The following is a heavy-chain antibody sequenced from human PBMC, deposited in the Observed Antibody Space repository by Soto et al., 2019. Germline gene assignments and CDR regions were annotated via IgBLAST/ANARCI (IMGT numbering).Heavy chain of an antibody. Sequence: ASVNVSGKPSGYPFTRYYIHWVRDAPGHGLEWMGIINPSGDSTNYAQKFQGRVTMTRDTSTSTVYMELSSLRSEDTAVYYCAGIRVTATDYYYMDVWGKGITVTVSS. V-gene: IGHV1-46*01. CDR3: AGIRVTATDYYYMDV. D-gene: IGHD2-15*01. J-gene: IGHJ6*03. CDR2: INPSGDST. CDR1: GYPFTRYY.